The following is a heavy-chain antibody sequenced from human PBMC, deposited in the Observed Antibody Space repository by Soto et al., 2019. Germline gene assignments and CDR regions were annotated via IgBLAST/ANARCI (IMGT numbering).Heavy chain of an antibody. Sequence: SVKVSCKTSGGTFSRHAINWVRQAPVQGLEWMGGIIPMFGTTNYAQKFKGRVTISADESTSTAYMELSSLRSGDAAVYYCARAAIHGSSWYFWFDPWGQGTLVTVSS. J-gene: IGHJ5*02. D-gene: IGHD6-13*01. CDR1: GGTFSRHA. CDR2: IIPMFGTT. V-gene: IGHV1-69*13. CDR3: ARAAIHGSSWYFWFDP.